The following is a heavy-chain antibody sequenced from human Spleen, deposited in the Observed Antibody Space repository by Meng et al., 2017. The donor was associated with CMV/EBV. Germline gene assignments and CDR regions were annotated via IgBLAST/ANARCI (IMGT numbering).Heavy chain of an antibody. CDR3: AKDDPVFHY. CDR2: IRNDESDK. V-gene: IGHV3-30*02. J-gene: IGHJ4*02. Sequence: QGQRGQSGGGVVQPGGSLGRSCAASGFTFSSYGMHWVRQAPGKGPEWVAFIRNDESDKYYGDSVKGRFTISRDTSKNTVDLQMNSLRTEDTAVYYCAKDDPVFHYWGQGTLVTVSS. CDR1: GFTFSSYG.